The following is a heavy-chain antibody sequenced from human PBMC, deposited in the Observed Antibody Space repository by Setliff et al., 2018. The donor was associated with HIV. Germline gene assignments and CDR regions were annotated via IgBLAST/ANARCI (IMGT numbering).Heavy chain of an antibody. Sequence: GASVKVSCKASGYTFTGYYMHWVRQAPGQGLEWMGRINPNSGGTNYAQKIEGRVILTTDESTNTVEMELRSLRSDDTAVYYCVRDRELRTTRSLDFWGPGTLVTVSS. CDR1: GYTFTGYY. CDR2: INPNSGGT. D-gene: IGHD1-1*01. V-gene: IGHV1-2*06. CDR3: VRDRELRTTRSLDF. J-gene: IGHJ4*02.